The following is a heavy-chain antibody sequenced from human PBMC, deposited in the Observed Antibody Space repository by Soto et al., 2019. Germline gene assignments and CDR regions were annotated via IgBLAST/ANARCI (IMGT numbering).Heavy chain of an antibody. Sequence: QVQLVQSGAEVKKPGASVKVSCKASGYTFTSYGISWVRQAPGQGLEWMGWISTYNGNTNYAQKLQGRVTMTTDTSTSTAYMELRSLRSDDKAVYYCARDSYYYDSSGYYEPDYWGQGTLVTVSS. D-gene: IGHD3-22*01. J-gene: IGHJ4*02. V-gene: IGHV1-18*01. CDR1: GYTFTSYG. CDR3: ARDSYYYDSSGYYEPDY. CDR2: ISTYNGNT.